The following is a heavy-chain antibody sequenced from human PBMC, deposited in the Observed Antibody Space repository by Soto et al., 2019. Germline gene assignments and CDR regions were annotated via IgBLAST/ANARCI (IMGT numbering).Heavy chain of an antibody. CDR2: IGAYNGNT. CDR1: GYTFTNYG. V-gene: IGHV1-18*04. Sequence: QVQLVQSGAEVKRPGASVKVSCKASGYTFTNYGLSWVRQAPGQGLEWMGWIGAYNGNTTYGQKCQCRVTLTTDTSTSTGYMELRSLKSGDTAVYYCARDLSSAGDSYGMDVWGQGTTVTVSS. D-gene: IGHD6-25*01. J-gene: IGHJ6*02. CDR3: ARDLSSAGDSYGMDV.